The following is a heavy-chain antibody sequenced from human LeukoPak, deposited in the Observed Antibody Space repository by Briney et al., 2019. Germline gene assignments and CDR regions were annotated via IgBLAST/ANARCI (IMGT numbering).Heavy chain of an antibody. CDR1: GFTFSSYG. CDR3: ANEIRPNDY. J-gene: IGHJ4*02. CDR2: VSYDGRNK. D-gene: IGHD4-17*01. V-gene: IGHV3-30*18. Sequence: GGSLRLSRAASGFTFSSYGMHWVRQAPGKGLEWVAVVSYDGRNKYYADSVKGRFSISRDNSKNTLYLQMNSPSADDTAMYYCANEIRPNDYWGQGTLVTVSS.